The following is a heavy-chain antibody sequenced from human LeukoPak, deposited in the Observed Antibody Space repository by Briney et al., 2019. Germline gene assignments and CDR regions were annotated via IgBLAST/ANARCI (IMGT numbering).Heavy chain of an antibody. D-gene: IGHD6-13*01. CDR2: INHSGST. CDR1: GGSISSYY. Sequence: SETLSLTCTVSGGSISSYYWSWIRQPPGKGLEWIGEINHSGSTNYNPSLKSRVTISVDTSKNQFSLKLSSVTAADTAVYYCARGLFVGIAAAGTVWFDPWGQGTLVTVSS. CDR3: ARGLFVGIAAAGTVWFDP. V-gene: IGHV4-34*01. J-gene: IGHJ5*02.